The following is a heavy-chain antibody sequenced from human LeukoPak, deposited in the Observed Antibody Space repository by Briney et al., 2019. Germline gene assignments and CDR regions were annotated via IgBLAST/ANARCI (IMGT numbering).Heavy chain of an antibody. J-gene: IGHJ4*02. CDR3: AHRGSLSTSRGYYFDY. V-gene: IGHV2-5*02. CDR1: GFSLSTSGVG. CDR2: IYWDDDI. Sequence: SGPTPVNPTQTLTLTCTFSGFSLSTSGVGVGWIRQPPGKALEWLALIYWDDDIRSRPSLKNRLTITKDTSKNQVVLTLTNMDPVDTATYYCAHRGSLSTSRGYYFDYWGQGTLVTVTS. D-gene: IGHD2-15*01.